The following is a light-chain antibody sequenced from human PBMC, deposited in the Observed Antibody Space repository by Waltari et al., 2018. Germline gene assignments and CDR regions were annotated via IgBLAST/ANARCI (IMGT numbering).Light chain of an antibody. CDR2: KDK. Sequence: SFELTQHPSVSVSAGQTATISCSGDQLGDRYTSWYKQKPGQSPVVVIYKDKKRPSGIPERFSGSNSGNTATLTISGTQATDEADYYCQTWDSSSNFVFGTGTTVSVL. V-gene: IGLV3-1*01. CDR3: QTWDSSSNFV. CDR1: QLGDRY. J-gene: IGLJ1*01.